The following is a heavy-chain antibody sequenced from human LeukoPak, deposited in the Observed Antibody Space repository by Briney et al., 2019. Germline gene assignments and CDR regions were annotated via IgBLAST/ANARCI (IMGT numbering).Heavy chain of an antibody. V-gene: IGHV3-11*01. Sequence: GGSLRLSCAASGFTFSDYYMSWIRQAPGKGLEGVSYISSSGSTIYYADSVKGRFTISRDNAKNSLYLQMNSLRAEDTAVYYCAREGIVATFYYYYGMDVWGQGTTVTVSS. J-gene: IGHJ6*02. CDR3: AREGIVATFYYYYGMDV. CDR2: ISSSGSTI. D-gene: IGHD5-12*01. CDR1: GFTFSDYY.